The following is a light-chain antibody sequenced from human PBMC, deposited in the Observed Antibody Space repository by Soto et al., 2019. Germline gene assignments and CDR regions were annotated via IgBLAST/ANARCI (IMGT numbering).Light chain of an antibody. V-gene: IGKV1-5*03. Sequence: EIQMTQSPSTLSASVGERVTITCRASQSINDRLAWYQQKPGKAPMFLIYKASTFAGGVPSRFSGSGSGTELTLTISSVQPYDIATYDGSYWYDPSWTFGQGTKVEIK. CDR1: QSINDR. CDR2: KAS. J-gene: IGKJ1*01. CDR3: SYWYDPSWT.